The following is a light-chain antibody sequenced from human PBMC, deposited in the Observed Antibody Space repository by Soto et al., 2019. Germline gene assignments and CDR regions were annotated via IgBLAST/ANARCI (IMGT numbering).Light chain of an antibody. V-gene: IGLV1-44*01. Sequence: QSVLTQPPSASGTPGQRVTISCSGSGSNTGSNTVSWYQQLPGTAPKLLIYSNNRRPSGVPDRFSGSKSGTSASLAISGLQSEDEADYYCAAWDDSLNGVVFGGGTKLTVL. CDR1: GSNTGSNT. CDR3: AAWDDSLNGVV. CDR2: SNN. J-gene: IGLJ2*01.